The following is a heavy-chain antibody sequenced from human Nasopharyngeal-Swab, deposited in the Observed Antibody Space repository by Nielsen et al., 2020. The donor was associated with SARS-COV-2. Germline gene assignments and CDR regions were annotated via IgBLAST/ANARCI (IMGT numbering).Heavy chain of an antibody. V-gene: IGHV1-24*01. J-gene: IGHJ3*02. Sequence: ASVKVSCKVSGYTLTELSMHWVRQAPGKGLEWMGGFDPEDGETIYARKFQGRVTMTEDTSTDTAYMELSSLRSEDTAVYYCATTSPFSGSYHLCTFDIWGQGTMVTVPS. CDR3: ATTSPFSGSYHLCTFDI. CDR2: FDPEDGET. CDR1: GYTLTELS. D-gene: IGHD1-26*01.